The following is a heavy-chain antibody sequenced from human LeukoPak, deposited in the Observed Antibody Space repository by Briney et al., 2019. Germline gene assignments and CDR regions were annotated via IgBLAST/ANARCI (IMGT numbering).Heavy chain of an antibody. J-gene: IGHJ4*02. CDR3: ARGSSLIGGFDY. Sequence: PGGSLRLSCAASGFTFNQHSMSWIRQAPGKGLEWLSYISRTGGAVHYAHSVEGRFTISRDNARNSLSLQMNGLRADDTAVYFCARGSSLIGGFDYWGRGTLVSVSS. CDR1: GFTFNQHS. V-gene: IGHV3-11*01. CDR2: ISRTGGAV. D-gene: IGHD2-8*01.